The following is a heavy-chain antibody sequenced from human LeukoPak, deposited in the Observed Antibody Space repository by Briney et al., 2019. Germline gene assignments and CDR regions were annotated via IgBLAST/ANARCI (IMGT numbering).Heavy chain of an antibody. D-gene: IGHD3-22*01. CDR1: GSTFSLYW. V-gene: IGHV3-74*01. J-gene: IGHJ5*02. CDR2: LNEDGTTA. Sequence: YPGGSLRLSCAGSGSTFSLYWMHWVRHGPGKGLMWVSRLNEDGTTADYADSVKGRFTMSRDNAKGQVFLEMRSLTVEDTAIYFCVRERIYYSSVAYTERENFDRWGRGALVTVSS. CDR3: VRERIYYSSVAYTERENFDR.